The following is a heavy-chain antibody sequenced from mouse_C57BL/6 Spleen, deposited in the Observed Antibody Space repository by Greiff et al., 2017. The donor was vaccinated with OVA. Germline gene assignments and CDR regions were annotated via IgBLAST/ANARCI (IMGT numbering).Heavy chain of an antibody. CDR1: GFTFSSYA. V-gene: IGHV5-4*03. CDR3: ARATGTGHWYFDV. J-gene: IGHJ1*03. CDR2: ISDGGSYT. D-gene: IGHD4-1*01. Sequence: EVMLVESGGGLVKPGGSQKLSCAASGFTFSSYAMSWVRQTPEKRLEWVATISDGGSYTYYPDNVKGRFTISRDNAKNNLYLQMSHLKSEDTAMYYCARATGTGHWYFDVWGTGTTVTVSS.